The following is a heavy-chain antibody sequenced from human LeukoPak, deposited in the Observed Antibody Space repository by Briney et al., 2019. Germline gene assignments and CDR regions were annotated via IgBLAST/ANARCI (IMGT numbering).Heavy chain of an antibody. CDR2: MNPNSGNT. Sequence: ASVKVSCKASGYTFTSYDINWVRQATGQGLEWMGWMNPNSGNTGYAQKFQGRVTMTRNTSISTAYMELSSLRSEDTAVYYCAKDIMVENYYDSSGYYPYWGQGTLVTVSS. V-gene: IGHV1-8*01. CDR3: AKDIMVENYYDSSGYYPY. D-gene: IGHD3-22*01. CDR1: GYTFTSYD. J-gene: IGHJ4*02.